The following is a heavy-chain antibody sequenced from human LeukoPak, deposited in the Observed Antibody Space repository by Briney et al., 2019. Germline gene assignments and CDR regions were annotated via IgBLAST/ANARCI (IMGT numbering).Heavy chain of an antibody. D-gene: IGHD3-10*01. J-gene: IGHJ6*03. CDR3: ARGGTTMVRGVTVDYYYYYYMDV. CDR1: GGSISSYY. V-gene: IGHV4-4*07. CDR2: IYTSGST. Sequence: SETLSLTCTVSGGSISSYYWSWIRQPAGKGLEWIGRIYTSGSTNYNPSLKSRVTMSVDTSKNQFSLKLSSVTAADTAVYYCARGGTTMVRGVTVDYYYYYYMDVWGKGTTVTVSS.